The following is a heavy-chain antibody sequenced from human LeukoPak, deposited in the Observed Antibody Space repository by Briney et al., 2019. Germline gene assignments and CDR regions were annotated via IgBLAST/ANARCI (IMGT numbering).Heavy chain of an antibody. CDR3: ARLYYYGSGSYLSGFDI. V-gene: IGHV4-59*08. D-gene: IGHD3-10*01. CDR2: IYYSGST. Sequence: PSETLSLTCTVSGGSISSYYWNWIRQPPGKGLEWIGYIYYSGSTNYNPSLKSRVTISVDTSKNQFSLKLSSVTAADTAVYQCARLYYYGSGSYLSGFDIWGQGTMATVSS. J-gene: IGHJ3*02. CDR1: GGSISSYY.